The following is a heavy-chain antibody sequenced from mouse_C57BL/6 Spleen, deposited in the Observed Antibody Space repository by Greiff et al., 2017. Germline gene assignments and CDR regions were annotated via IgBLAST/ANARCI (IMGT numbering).Heavy chain of an antibody. Sequence: VQLKQSGAELVKPGASVKLSCTASGFNIKDYSMHWVKQRPEQGLEWIGRIDPEDGDTEYAPKFQGKATMTADTSSNTAYLQLSSLTSEDTAVXYCTTEVGRNLFDYWGQGTTLTVSS. V-gene: IGHV14-1*01. J-gene: IGHJ2*01. CDR3: TTEVGRNLFDY. CDR2: IDPEDGDT. CDR1: GFNIKDYS. D-gene: IGHD1-1*01.